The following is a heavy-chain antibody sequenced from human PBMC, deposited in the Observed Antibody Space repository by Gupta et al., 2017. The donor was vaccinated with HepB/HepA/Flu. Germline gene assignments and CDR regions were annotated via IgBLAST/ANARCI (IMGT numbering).Heavy chain of an antibody. Sequence: EVQLLESGGGLVQPGGSLRLSCAASGFTFSSYAMSWVRQAPGKGLEWVSTISGSGGSKYHADSVKGRFTISRDNTKNTLYLQMNSLRDEDTAVYDCAKGSHDDGDYYFDYWGQGTLVTVSS. CDR3: AKGSHDDGDYYFDY. CDR2: ISGSGGSK. CDR1: GFTFSSYA. J-gene: IGHJ4*02. V-gene: IGHV3-23*01. D-gene: IGHD4-17*01.